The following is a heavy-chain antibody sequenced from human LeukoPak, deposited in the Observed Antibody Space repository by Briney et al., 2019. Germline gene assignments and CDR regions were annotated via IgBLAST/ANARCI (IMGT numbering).Heavy chain of an antibody. CDR1: GFTFSSYW. J-gene: IGHJ6*03. Sequence: GSLRLSCAASGFTFSSYWMNWVRQAPGKGLEWIGNIFQSGSTNYNPSLRSRVTISVDTSKNQFSLKLTSVTAADTAVYYCVSTFGGGPTYYYYYYMDVWGIGTTVTVSS. V-gene: IGHV4-34*08. CDR2: IFQSGST. CDR3: VSTFGGGPTYYYYYYMDV. D-gene: IGHD3-16*01.